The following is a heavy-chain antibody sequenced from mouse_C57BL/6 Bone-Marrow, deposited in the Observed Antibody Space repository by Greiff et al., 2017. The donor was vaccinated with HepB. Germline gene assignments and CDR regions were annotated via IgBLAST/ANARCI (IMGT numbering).Heavy chain of an antibody. CDR2: ISNLAYSI. Sequence: DVMLVESGGGLVQPGGSLKLSCAASGFTFSDSGMAWVRQAPRKGPEWVAFISNLAYSIYYADTVTGRFTISRENAKNTLYLEMSSLRSEDTAMYYCARHRYYGSSYWYFDVWGTGTTVTVSS. J-gene: IGHJ1*03. CDR1: GFTFSDSG. V-gene: IGHV5-15*01. D-gene: IGHD1-1*01. CDR3: ARHRYYGSSYWYFDV.